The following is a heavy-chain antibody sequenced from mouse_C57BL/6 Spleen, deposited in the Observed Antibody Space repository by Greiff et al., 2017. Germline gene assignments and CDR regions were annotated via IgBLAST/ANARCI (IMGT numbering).Heavy chain of an antibody. CDR3: ARSPYDYDGAWCAY. D-gene: IGHD2-4*01. CDR1: VYTFPSFG. Sequence: FQLQPPEAELPRPGASVKLSSRASVYTFPSFGISWVKQRTGQGLAWIGEIFPRSGNPYYNEKFKGKATLTADKSSSTAYMELRSLTSEDSAVYFCARSPYDYDGAWCAYWGQGTLVTVSA. CDR2: IFPRSGNP. V-gene: IGHV1-81*01. J-gene: IGHJ3*01.